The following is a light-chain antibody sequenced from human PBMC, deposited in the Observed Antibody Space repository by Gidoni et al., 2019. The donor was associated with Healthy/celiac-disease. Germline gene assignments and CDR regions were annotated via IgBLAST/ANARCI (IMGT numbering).Light chain of an antibody. Sequence: DIQMTQSPSTLSASVGDRVTITCRASQSISSWLALYQQKPGKAPKLLIYDASSLESGVPSRLSGSGSGTEFTLTISSLQPDEFATYYCQQYNSYSPMYTFGQGTKLEIK. CDR1: QSISSW. V-gene: IGKV1-5*01. CDR2: DAS. J-gene: IGKJ2*01. CDR3: QQYNSYSPMYT.